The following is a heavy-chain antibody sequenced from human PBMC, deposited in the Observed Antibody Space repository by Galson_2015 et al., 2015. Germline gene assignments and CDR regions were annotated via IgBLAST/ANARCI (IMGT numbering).Heavy chain of an antibody. CDR1: GYVFTRNY. V-gene: IGHV1-2*06. J-gene: IGHJ5*02. D-gene: IGHD2-15*01. CDR3: ARDRRHCSGGSCYVSRFDP. CDR2: INPNTGEA. Sequence: SVKVSCKASGYVFTRNYMHWVRQAPGQGLEWMGRINPNTGEANYAQKFEGRVTMTRDTSITTAYMELSRLGTDDTAVYYCARDRRHCSGGSCYVSRFDPWGQGTLVTVSS.